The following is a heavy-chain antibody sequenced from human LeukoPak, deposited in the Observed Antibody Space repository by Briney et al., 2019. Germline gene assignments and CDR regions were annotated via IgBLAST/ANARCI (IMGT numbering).Heavy chain of an antibody. CDR1: GGTFSSYA. J-gene: IGHJ4*02. CDR3: ARGVGVHYYDSSGYSMGY. D-gene: IGHD3-22*01. CDR2: IIPTFGTA. Sequence: SVKVSCKASGGTFSSYAISWVRQAPGQGLEWMGRIIPTFGTANYAQKFQGRVTITTDESTSTAYMGLSSLRSEDTAVYYCARGVGVHYYDSSGYSMGYWGQGTLVTVSS. V-gene: IGHV1-69*05.